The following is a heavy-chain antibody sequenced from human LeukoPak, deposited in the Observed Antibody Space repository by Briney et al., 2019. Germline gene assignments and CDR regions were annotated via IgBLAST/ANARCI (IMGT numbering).Heavy chain of an antibody. J-gene: IGHJ3*02. Sequence: ASVKVSCKASGYTFTSYYMHWVRQAPGQGLEWMGIINPSGGSTSYAQKFQGRVTMTSDTSTTTVNMELSSLRSEDSAVYYCARGSGAKGREYNHDAFDIWGQGTMVTVSS. D-gene: IGHD4/OR15-4a*01. CDR2: INPSGGST. CDR3: ARGSGAKGREYNHDAFDI. V-gene: IGHV1-46*01. CDR1: GYTFTSYY.